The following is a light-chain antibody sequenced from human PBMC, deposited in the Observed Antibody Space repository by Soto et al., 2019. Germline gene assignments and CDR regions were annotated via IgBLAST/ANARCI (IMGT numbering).Light chain of an antibody. Sequence: DIVMTQSPDSLAVSLGERATINCRSSQTVLYSSNNKNYLAWYQQKPGQPPKLLIYWASTRESGVPDRFSGSGSGTDFTLTISSFQAEDVAVYYCQQYYSTPTFGQGTKLGIK. CDR2: WAS. V-gene: IGKV4-1*01. CDR1: QTVLYSSNNKNY. J-gene: IGKJ2*01. CDR3: QQYYSTPT.